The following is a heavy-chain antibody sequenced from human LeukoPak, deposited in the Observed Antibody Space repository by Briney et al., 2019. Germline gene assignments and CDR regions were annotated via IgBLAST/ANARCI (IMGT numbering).Heavy chain of an antibody. Sequence: GASVKVSCKASGYTFTSYGFTWVRQAPGQGLEWMGWISAYNGNTNYAQKLQGRVTMTTDTSTSTAYMDLRSLRSDDTAVYYCARDASYYDSRGYHHPFDYWGQGTLVTVSS. V-gene: IGHV1-18*01. CDR1: GYTFTSYG. J-gene: IGHJ4*02. CDR2: ISAYNGNT. D-gene: IGHD3-22*01. CDR3: ARDASYYDSRGYHHPFDY.